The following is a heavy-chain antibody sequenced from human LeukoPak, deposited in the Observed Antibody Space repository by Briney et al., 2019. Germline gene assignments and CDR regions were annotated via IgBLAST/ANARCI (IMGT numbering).Heavy chain of an antibody. CDR2: IYYSGST. CDR1: GGSITSTLYY. CDR3: AGQPENTRGFY. D-gene: IGHD2-2*01. V-gene: IGHV4-39*01. Sequence: PSEALSLTCTVSGGSITSTLYYWGWFRPSSGKGLEWIGSIYYSGSTYYNPSLKSRVTISVDTSKNQFSLRLTSVTAADTAVYFCAGQPENTRGFYWGQGTLVTVSS. J-gene: IGHJ1*01.